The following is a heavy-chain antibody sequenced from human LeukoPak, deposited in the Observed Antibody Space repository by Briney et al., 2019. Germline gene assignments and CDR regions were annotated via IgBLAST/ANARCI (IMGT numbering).Heavy chain of an antibody. CDR2: IIPIFGTA. J-gene: IGHJ6*02. D-gene: IGHD4-17*01. V-gene: IGHV1-69*13. CDR3: ARRLPAYGDYVLPDYYYGMDV. CDR1: GGTFSSYA. Sequence: SVKVSCKASGGTFSSYAISWVRQAPGQGLEWMGGIIPIFGTANYAQKFKGRVTITADESTSTAYMELSSLRSEDTAVYYCARRLPAYGDYVLPDYYYGMDVWGQGTTVTVSS.